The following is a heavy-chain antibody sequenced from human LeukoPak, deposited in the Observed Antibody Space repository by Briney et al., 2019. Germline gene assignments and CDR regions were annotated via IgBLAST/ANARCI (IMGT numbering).Heavy chain of an antibody. CDR3: ARQGDCSGGSCYSSYYYYYYMDV. D-gene: IGHD2-15*01. V-gene: IGHV4-39*01. J-gene: IGHJ6*03. Sequence: PSETLSLTCTVSGGSISSSSYYWGWIRQPPGKGLEWIGSIYYSGCTYYNPSLKSRVTISVDTSQNQFSLKLSSVTAADTAVYYCARQGDCSGGSCYSSYYYYYYMDVWGKGTTVTVSS. CDR1: GGSISSSSYY. CDR2: IYYSGCT.